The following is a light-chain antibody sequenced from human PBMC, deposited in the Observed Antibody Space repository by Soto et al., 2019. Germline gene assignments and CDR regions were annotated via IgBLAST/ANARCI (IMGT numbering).Light chain of an antibody. J-gene: IGKJ4*01. CDR2: LAS. Sequence: ELVITTSPATLYVIPWERVTLSWSASQSISSNLPCYQQKLGQVPRLFIFLASSRATGVPARFSGSGSGTEFNMTISSLPSEDFAVYNRQQYNYWPRSTFGGGITV. CDR3: QQYNYWPRST. V-gene: IGKV3-15*01. CDR1: QSISSN.